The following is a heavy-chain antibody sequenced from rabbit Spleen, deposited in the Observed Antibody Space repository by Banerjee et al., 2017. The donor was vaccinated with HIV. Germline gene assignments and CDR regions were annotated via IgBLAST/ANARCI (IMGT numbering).Heavy chain of an antibody. D-gene: IGHD3-1*01. Sequence: QEQLEESGGGLVKPEGSLTLTCKASGFSFSDRDVMCWVRQAPGKGLEWIACINTATGKAVYASWAKGRFTISKTSSTTVTLQMTSLTAADTATYFCARDLVAAIGWNFNLWGQGTLVTVS. J-gene: IGHJ4*01. V-gene: IGHV1S45*01. CDR3: ARDLVAAIGWNFNL. CDR1: GFSFSDRDV. CDR2: INTATGKA.